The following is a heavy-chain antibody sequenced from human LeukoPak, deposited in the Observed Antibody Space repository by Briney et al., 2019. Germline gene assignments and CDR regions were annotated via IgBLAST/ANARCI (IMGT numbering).Heavy chain of an antibody. J-gene: IGHJ3*02. V-gene: IGHV3-21*01. CDR2: ISSGTSYI. CDR3: ARDPTSSWETAFDI. CDR1: GFTFNTYT. D-gene: IGHD1-26*01. Sequence: PGGSLRLSCAASGFTFNTYTMNWVRHAPGKGLEWVSSISSGTSYIYYADSVKGRFTISRDNAKNSLYLQMNSLRAEDTAVYYCARDPTSSWETAFDIWGQGTMVTVSS.